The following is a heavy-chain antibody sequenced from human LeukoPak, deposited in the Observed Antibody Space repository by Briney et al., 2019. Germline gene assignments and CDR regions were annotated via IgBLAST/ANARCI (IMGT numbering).Heavy chain of an antibody. D-gene: IGHD6-6*01. CDR2: ISSSSSYI. V-gene: IGHV3-21*01. J-gene: IGHJ6*03. CDR1: GFTFSSYS. Sequence: GGSLRLSCAASGFTFSSYSMNWVRQAPGKGLEWVSSISSSSSYIYYADSVKGRFTISRDNAKNSLYLQMNSLRAEDTAVYYCARVSIAARPGYYYMDVWGKGTTVTVSS. CDR3: ARVSIAARPGYYYMDV.